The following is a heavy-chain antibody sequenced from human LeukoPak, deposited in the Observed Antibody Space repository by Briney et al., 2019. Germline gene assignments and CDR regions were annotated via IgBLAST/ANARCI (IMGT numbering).Heavy chain of an antibody. J-gene: IGHJ6*03. Sequence: GASVKVSCKASGYIFTSYGISWVRQPPGQGLEWMGWISAYNGNTNYAQKLQGRVTMTTDTSTSTAYMELRSLRSDDTAVYYCARADDYGRHFYYDMDAWGKGNTVTVSS. CDR1: GYIFTSYG. CDR3: ARADDYGRHFYYDMDA. V-gene: IGHV1-18*01. CDR2: ISAYNGNT. D-gene: IGHD4-17*01.